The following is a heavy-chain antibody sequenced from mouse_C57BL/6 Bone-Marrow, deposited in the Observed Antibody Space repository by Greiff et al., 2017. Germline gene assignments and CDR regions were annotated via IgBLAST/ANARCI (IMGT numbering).Heavy chain of an antibody. J-gene: IGHJ2*01. D-gene: IGHD4-1*01. Sequence: VQLQQSGAELARPGASVKMSCKASGYTFTSYTMHWVKQRPGQGLEWIGYINPSSGYTKYKQKFKDKATLTADKSSSTAYMQLSSLTSEESAVFYGASRLTEARGDYWGQGTTLTVSS. CDR1: GYTFTSYT. CDR3: ASRLTEARGDY. V-gene: IGHV1-4*01. CDR2: INPSSGYT.